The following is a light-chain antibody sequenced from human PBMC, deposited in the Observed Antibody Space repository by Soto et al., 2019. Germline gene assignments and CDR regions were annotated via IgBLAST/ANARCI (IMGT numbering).Light chain of an antibody. CDR2: DVN. J-gene: IGLJ2*01. CDR3: CSYAGSENFII. Sequence: QSVLTQHRSVSGSPGQSVTISCTGTNSDVGVYEYVSWYQQHPGKAPKFMIYDVNKRPSGVPDRFSGSKSGNTASLTISGLQPEDEADYYCCSYAGSENFIIFGGGTKLTVL. CDR1: NSDVGVYEY. V-gene: IGLV2-11*01.